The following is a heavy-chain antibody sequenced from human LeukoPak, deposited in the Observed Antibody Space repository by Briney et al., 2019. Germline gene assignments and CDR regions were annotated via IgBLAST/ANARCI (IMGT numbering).Heavy chain of an antibody. J-gene: IGHJ6*02. D-gene: IGHD3-22*01. CDR2: IYYSGST. Sequence: PSETLSLTCTVSGGSISSGGYYWSWIRQHPGKGLEWLGYIYYSGSTYYNPSLKSRVTISEDTSKNQFSRKLTSVTAAAPAVYSCARVGVTMTGYYGMDVWGQGTTVTVSS. V-gene: IGHV4-31*03. CDR1: GGSISSGGYY. CDR3: ARVGVTMTGYYGMDV.